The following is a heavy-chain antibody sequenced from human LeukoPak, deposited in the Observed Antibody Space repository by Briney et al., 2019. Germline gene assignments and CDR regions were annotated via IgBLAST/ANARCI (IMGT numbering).Heavy chain of an antibody. CDR3: ARSNRDFWSGYYAN. V-gene: IGHV3-21*01. D-gene: IGHD3-3*01. CDR2: MDSISTNI. Sequence: GGSLRLSCAASGFTFGSYGMSWVRQAPGKGLEWVSSMDSISTNIYYADSVKGRFTISRDNAKNSLYLQMNSLRAEDTAVYYCARSNRDFWSGYYANWGQGTLVTVSS. CDR1: GFTFGSYG. J-gene: IGHJ4*02.